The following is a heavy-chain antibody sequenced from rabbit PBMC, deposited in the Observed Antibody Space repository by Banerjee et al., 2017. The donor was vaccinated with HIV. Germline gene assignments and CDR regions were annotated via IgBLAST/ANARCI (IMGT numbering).Heavy chain of an antibody. CDR2: ITYGGSA. D-gene: IGHD8-1*01. CDR1: GIDFSTYG. CDR3: ARGAANNYWGAFDP. Sequence: ESGGGLVQPEGSLTLTCNASGIDFSTYGVNWVRQAPGKGLEWIGYITYGGSAYYASWVNGRFTISKASSTTVTLQMTSLTAADTATYFCARGAANNYWGAFDPWGPGTLVTVS. J-gene: IGHJ2*01. V-gene: IGHV1S21*01.